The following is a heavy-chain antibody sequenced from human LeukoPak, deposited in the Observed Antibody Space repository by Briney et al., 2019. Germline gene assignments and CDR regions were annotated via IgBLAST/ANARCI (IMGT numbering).Heavy chain of an antibody. Sequence: ASVKVPCKVSGYTLTELSMHWVRQAPGKGLEWMGGFDPEDGETIYAQKFQGRVTMTEDTSTDTAYMELSSLRSEDTAVYYCATALSIYDSSGYYVLDYWGQGTLVTVSS. V-gene: IGHV1-24*01. CDR1: GYTLTELS. D-gene: IGHD3-22*01. CDR2: FDPEDGET. CDR3: ATALSIYDSSGYYVLDY. J-gene: IGHJ4*02.